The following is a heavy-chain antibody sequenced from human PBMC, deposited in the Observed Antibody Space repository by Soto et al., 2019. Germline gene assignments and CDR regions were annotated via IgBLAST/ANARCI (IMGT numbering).Heavy chain of an antibody. J-gene: IGHJ4*02. Sequence: QVQLAQSGAEVRKPGSSVKVSCRASGGSFSDFALSWVRQAPGPGLEWMGGIIPMFAATKYAKRFQDRVTITADASPQTVYLALSSLTSDDSAVYYCARGGIVAVPAALSSYDAYTNYRFDSWGQGALGSVSS. CDR1: GGSFSDFA. CDR2: IIPMFAAT. CDR3: ARGGIVAVPAALSSYDAYTNYRFDS. V-gene: IGHV1-69*01. D-gene: IGHD2-15*01.